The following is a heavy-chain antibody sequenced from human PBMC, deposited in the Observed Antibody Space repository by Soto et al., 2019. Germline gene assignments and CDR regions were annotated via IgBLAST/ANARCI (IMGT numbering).Heavy chain of an antibody. CDR1: GFTFSSYA. CDR3: AKVQVDGGWYGRFNYFNY. J-gene: IGHJ4*02. CDR2: ISGSGGST. Sequence: GESLKISCAASGFTFSSYAMSWVRQAPGKGLEWVSAISGSGGSTYYADSVKGRFTISRDNSKNTLYLQMNSLRAEDTAVYYCAKVQVDGGWYGRFNYFNYWGQGTLVTVSS. D-gene: IGHD6-19*01. V-gene: IGHV3-23*01.